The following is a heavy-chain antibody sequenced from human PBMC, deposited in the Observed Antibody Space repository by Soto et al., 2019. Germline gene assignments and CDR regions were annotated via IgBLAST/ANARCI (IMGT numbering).Heavy chain of an antibody. D-gene: IGHD1-1*01. CDR3: ASHDPGARFDP. J-gene: IGHJ5*02. CDR2: INPNHGAT. CDR1: RYIFTAYF. V-gene: IGHV1-2*02. Sequence: QVQLVQSGAEVKKPGASVKVSCKAPRYIFTAYFMHWVRQAPGQGLEWMGWINPNHGATHYGLSFQGRVTITRDTSISTAYMELSSLRSADTAVYYCASHDPGARFDPWGQGTLVIVSS.